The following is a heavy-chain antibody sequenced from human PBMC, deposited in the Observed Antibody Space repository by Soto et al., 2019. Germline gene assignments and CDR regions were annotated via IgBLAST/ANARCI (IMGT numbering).Heavy chain of an antibody. CDR3: VRGDGMDV. Sequence: EVQLVESGGGLVQPRGSLRVSWAASGFTFSSYDMHWVRQATGNGLEWVSAIGTAGDTYYPGSVKGRFTISRENAKNSLYLQMNSLRAEDTAVYYCVRGDGMDVWGQGTTVTVSS. CDR1: GFTFSSYD. J-gene: IGHJ6*02. CDR2: IGTAGDT. V-gene: IGHV3-13*01.